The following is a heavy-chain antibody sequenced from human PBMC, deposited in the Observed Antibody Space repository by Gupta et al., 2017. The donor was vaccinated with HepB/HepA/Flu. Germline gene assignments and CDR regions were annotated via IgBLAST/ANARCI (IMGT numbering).Heavy chain of an antibody. CDR2: IKQDGSEK. J-gene: IGHJ4*02. D-gene: IGHD3-3*01. CDR1: GFTFSIYW. CDR3: VRWGRYYDYWSGYSFDH. Sequence: EEQLVESGGGLVQPGGSRRLSCAASGFTFSIYWMSWVRQAPGKGLEWVATIKQDGSEKDYVDSVKGRFTVSRDNAKNSLYLQMNSLRVEDTAVYYGVRWGRYYDYWSGYSFDHWGQGTLVTVSS. V-gene: IGHV3-7*01.